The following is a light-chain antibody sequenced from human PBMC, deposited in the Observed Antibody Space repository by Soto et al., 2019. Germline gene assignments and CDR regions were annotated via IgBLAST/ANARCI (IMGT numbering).Light chain of an antibody. Sequence: QSALTQPPSASGSPGQSVTISCTGTSSDVGGYNYVSWYQQHPGKAPKLMIYEVSKRPSGVPDRFSGSKSGNTASLPVSGLQAEDDADYYCSSYAGSNNYVFGTGTKVTVL. CDR1: SSDVGGYNY. CDR2: EVS. CDR3: SSYAGSNNYV. J-gene: IGLJ1*01. V-gene: IGLV2-8*01.